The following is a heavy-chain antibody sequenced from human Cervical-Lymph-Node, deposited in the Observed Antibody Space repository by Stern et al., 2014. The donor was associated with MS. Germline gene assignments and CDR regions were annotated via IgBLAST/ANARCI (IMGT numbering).Heavy chain of an antibody. CDR2: INPNSGGT. D-gene: IGHD3-22*01. CDR1: GYTFTGYY. V-gene: IGHV1-2*02. Sequence: VQLVESGAEVKKPGASVKVSCKASGYTFTGYYMPWVRQAPGQGLEWMGWINPNSGGTNYAQKFQGRVTMTRDTSISTAYMELSRLRSDDTAVYYCARVSHDSSGYYNWFDPWGQGTLVTVSS. J-gene: IGHJ5*02. CDR3: ARVSHDSSGYYNWFDP.